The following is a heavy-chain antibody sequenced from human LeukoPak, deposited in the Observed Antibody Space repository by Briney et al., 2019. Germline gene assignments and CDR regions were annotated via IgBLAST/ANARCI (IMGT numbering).Heavy chain of an antibody. CDR1: GGSFSGYY. CDR3: AGIYYGILTGYF. D-gene: IGHD3-9*01. Sequence: SETLSLTCAVYGGSFSGYYWSWIRQPPGKGLEWIGEINHSGSTNYNPSLKSRVTISVDTSKNQFSLKLSSVTAADTAVYYCAGIYYGILTGYFWGQGTMVTVSS. CDR2: INHSGST. J-gene: IGHJ3*01. V-gene: IGHV4-34*01.